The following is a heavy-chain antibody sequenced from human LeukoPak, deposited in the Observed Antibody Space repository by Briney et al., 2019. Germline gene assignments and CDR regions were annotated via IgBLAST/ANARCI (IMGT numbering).Heavy chain of an antibody. J-gene: IGHJ4*02. V-gene: IGHV3-30*18. D-gene: IGHD3-22*01. CDR1: GFTFSSYG. CDR2: ISYDGSNK. Sequence: GGSLRLSCAASGFTFSSYGMHWVRQAPGKGLEWVAVISYDGSNKYYADSVKGRFTISRDNSKNTLYLQMNSLRAEDTAVYYCAKDWKYYYDSSGPFDYWGQGTLVTVSS. CDR3: AKDWKYYYDSSGPFDY.